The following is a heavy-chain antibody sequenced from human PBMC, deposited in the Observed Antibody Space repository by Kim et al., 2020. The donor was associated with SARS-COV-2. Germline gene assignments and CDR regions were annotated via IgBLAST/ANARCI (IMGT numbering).Heavy chain of an antibody. CDR2: VYYSGST. Sequence: SETLSLTCSVSGGSISSTNYYWGWIHQPPGKGLEWIGSVYYSGSTYYNPSLKSRVTISVDTSKNQFSLTVNSVTAADTAVYYCARHEGPYKVRPFGYWGQGTLVTVSS. CDR1: GGSISSTNYY. J-gene: IGHJ4*02. D-gene: IGHD1-20*01. V-gene: IGHV4-39*01. CDR3: ARHEGPYKVRPFGY.